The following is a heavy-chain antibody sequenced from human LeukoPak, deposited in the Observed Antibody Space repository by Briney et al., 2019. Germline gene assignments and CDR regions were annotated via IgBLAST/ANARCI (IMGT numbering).Heavy chain of an antibody. CDR3: ARLKSTISSGWFDP. CDR1: GYTFTGYY. D-gene: IGHD6-6*01. Sequence: GASVNVSCKASGYTFTGYYMHWVRQAPGQGLEWMGWINPNSGGTSYAQKFQGRVTMTRDTSISTVYMELSRLRSDDTAVYYCARLKSTISSGWFDPCGQGTLVTVSS. J-gene: IGHJ5*02. CDR2: INPNSGGT. V-gene: IGHV1-2*02.